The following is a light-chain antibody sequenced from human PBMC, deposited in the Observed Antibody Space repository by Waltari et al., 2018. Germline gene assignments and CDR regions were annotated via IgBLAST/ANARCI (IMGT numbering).Light chain of an antibody. V-gene: IGLV2-11*01. CDR2: DVT. J-gene: IGLJ3*02. CDR1: TSDVGGYNY. Sequence: SALTQPRSVSGSPGQSVTISCTGTTSDVGGYNYVRWYQHHPGKAPKLMFFDVTQRPSGVPDRFSGSKSANTASLTISGLQAEDEADYYCCSFAGTYTWVFGGGTKVTVL. CDR3: CSFAGTYTWV.